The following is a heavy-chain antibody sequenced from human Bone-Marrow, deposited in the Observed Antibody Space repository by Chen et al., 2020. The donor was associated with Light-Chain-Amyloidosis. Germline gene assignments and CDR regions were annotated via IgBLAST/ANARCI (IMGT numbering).Heavy chain of an antibody. J-gene: IGHJ4*02. V-gene: IGHV5-51*01. CDR2: IYPDDSDA. CDR1: GYTFPNYW. D-gene: IGHD5-12*01. Sequence: EVQLEQSGPEVKKPGESLKISCKGSGYTFPNYWTGWVRQMPGKGLAWMGVIYPDDSDARYSPSFEGQVTISADKSITTAYLQWRSLKASDTAMYYCARRRDGYNFDYWGQGTLVTVSS. CDR3: ARRRDGYNFDY.